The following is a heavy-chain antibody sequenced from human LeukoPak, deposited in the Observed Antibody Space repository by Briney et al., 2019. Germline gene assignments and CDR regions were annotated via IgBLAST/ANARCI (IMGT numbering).Heavy chain of an antibody. J-gene: IGHJ4*02. V-gene: IGHV4-34*01. CDR3: ARGHTGYCSSTSCYRFDY. Sequence: PSETLSLTCAVYGGSFSGYYWSWIRQPPGKGLEWIGEINHSGSTNYNPSLKSRVTISVDTSKNQFSLKLSSVTAADTAVYYCARGHTGYCSSTSCYRFDYWGQGTLVTVSS. CDR1: GGSFSGYY. D-gene: IGHD2-2*01. CDR2: INHSGST.